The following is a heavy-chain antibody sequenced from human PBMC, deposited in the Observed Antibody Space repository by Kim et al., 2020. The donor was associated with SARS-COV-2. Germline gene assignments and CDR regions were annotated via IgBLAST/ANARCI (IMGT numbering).Heavy chain of an antibody. V-gene: IGHV4-59*01. CDR3: ARKLRHSSGRGGWFDP. CDR2: IYYSGST. D-gene: IGHD3-22*01. J-gene: IGHJ5*02. CDR1: GGSISSYY. Sequence: SETLSLTCTVSGGSISSYYWSWIRQPPGKGLEWIGYIYYSGSTNYNPSLKSRVTISVDTSKNQFSLKLSSVTAADTAVYYCARKLRHSSGRGGWFDPWGQGTLVTVSS.